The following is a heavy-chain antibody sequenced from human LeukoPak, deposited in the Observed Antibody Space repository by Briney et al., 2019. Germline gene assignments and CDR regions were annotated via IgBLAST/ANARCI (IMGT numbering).Heavy chain of an antibody. J-gene: IGHJ3*02. V-gene: IGHV3-33*06. CDR1: GFTFSSYG. D-gene: IGHD3-22*01. CDR3: AKPFLGYDINAFDI. Sequence: GGSLRLSCAASGFTFSSYGMHWVRQAPGKGLEWVAVIWYDGSNKYYADSVKGRFTISRDNSKNTLYLQMNSLRAEDTAVYYCAKPFLGYDINAFDIWGQGTMVTVSS. CDR2: IWYDGSNK.